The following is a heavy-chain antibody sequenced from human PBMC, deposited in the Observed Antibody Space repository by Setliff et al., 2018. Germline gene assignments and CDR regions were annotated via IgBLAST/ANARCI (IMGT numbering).Heavy chain of an antibody. V-gene: IGHV4-39*01. D-gene: IGHD2-15*01. CDR3: GRGFSRIEGWGNWFDP. CDR2: IYDSGSS. J-gene: IGHJ5*02. CDR1: GGSISDSGFF. Sequence: SETLSLTCTVPGGSISDSGFFWGWLRQAPGKGLEWIGNIYDSGSSNYNASLKSRLIITRDTSKNQISLKLTSVTAADTAVYYCGRGFSRIEGWGNWFDPWGQGILVTVYS.